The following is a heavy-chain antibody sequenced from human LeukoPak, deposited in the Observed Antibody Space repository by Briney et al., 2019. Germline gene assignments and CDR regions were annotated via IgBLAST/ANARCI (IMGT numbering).Heavy chain of an antibody. J-gene: IGHJ4*02. CDR3: ARGGGWDQLLCHF. D-gene: IGHD2-2*01. CDR1: GFTFSNNW. Sequence: PGGSLRLSCAASGFTFSNNWMSWVRQAPGKGLECVANIKKDGSEKYYINSVKGRLSISRDNAKHSLYLQINGLRAEDTAVYYCARGGGWDQLLCHFWGQGTLVTVSS. V-gene: IGHV3-7*01. CDR2: IKKDGSEK.